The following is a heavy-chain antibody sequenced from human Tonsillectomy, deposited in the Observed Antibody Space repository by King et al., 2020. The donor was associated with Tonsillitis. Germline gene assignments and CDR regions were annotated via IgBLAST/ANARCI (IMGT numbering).Heavy chain of an antibody. J-gene: IGHJ4*02. CDR2: IYYTGST. D-gene: IGHD2-8*01. V-gene: IGHV4-39*01. Sequence: LQLQESGPGLVKPSETLSLTCAVSGGSISTSSYYWGWIRQSPGKGLEWIGSIYYTGSTYYSPSLRRRVTISVDTSKNQFSLRLSSVTAADTAVYYCARQWGCCTNGVCFLYYFDYWGQGALVTVSS. CDR1: GGSISTSSYY. CDR3: ARQWGCCTNGVCFLYYFDY.